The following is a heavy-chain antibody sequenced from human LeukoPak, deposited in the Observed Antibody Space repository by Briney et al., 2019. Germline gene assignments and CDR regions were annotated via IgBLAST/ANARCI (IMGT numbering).Heavy chain of an antibody. Sequence: GGSLRLSCAASGFTFSSSAMNWVRRAPGKGLEWVSGISASGGSTYNADSVKDRFTISRDNSKNMLYLQMNSLRAEDTAIYYCAKVGGVSSGYRGNFDYWGQGTLVTVSS. J-gene: IGHJ4*02. CDR1: GFTFSSSA. D-gene: IGHD3-22*01. CDR3: AKVGGVSSGYRGNFDY. CDR2: ISASGGST. V-gene: IGHV3-23*01.